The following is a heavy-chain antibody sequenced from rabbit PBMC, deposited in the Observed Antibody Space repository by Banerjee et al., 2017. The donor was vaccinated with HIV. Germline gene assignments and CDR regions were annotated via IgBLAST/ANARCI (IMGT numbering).Heavy chain of an antibody. CDR3: ARDWGAYAGHGYATGWLDL. CDR2: INSNTGNT. V-gene: IGHV1S40*01. J-gene: IGHJ5*01. Sequence: QSLEESGGDLVKPGASLTLTCTASGFSFSSSHYMCWVRQAPGKGLEWIACINSNTGNTVYASWAKGPFTISKTSSTTVTLQMTSLTAADTATYFCARDWGAYAGHGYATGWLDLWGPGTLVTVS. CDR1: GFSFSSSHY. D-gene: IGHD6-1*01.